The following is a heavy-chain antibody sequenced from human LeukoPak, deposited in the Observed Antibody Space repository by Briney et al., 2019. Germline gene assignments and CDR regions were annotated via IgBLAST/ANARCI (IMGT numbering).Heavy chain of an antibody. V-gene: IGHV1-8*01. D-gene: IGHD2-2*01. CDR1: GYTFTSYD. J-gene: IGHJ4*02. Sequence: ASVKVSCKASGYTFTSYDINWGRQATGQGLERKGWRNPNSGNTGYAQKFQGRVTMTRNTSISTAYMELSSLRSEDTAVYYCARGSCSSTSCYVFSLDFDYWGQGTLVTVSS. CDR3: ARGSCSSTSCYVFSLDFDY. CDR2: RNPNSGNT.